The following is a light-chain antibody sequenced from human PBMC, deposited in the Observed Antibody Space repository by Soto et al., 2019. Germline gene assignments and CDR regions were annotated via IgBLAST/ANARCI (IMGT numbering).Light chain of an antibody. CDR2: GAS. Sequence: EIVMSQSPATLSVSPGERATLSCRAGQSVSTNLAWYQQKPGQAPRLLIYGASTRATGIPARCSGSGSGTEFTLTISSLQSEDFAVYYCQQFHNWPPITFGQGTRLEN. CDR1: QSVSTN. V-gene: IGKV3-15*01. J-gene: IGKJ5*01. CDR3: QQFHNWPPIT.